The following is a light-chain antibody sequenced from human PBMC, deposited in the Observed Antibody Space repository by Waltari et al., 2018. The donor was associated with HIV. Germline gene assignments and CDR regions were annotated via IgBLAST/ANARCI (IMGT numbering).Light chain of an antibody. CDR1: QTVSTK. J-gene: IGKJ2*01. Sequence: VMTQSPAPLSVSPGERVTLSCRASQTVSTKLAWYQQKPGQAPRLLIYGASTRAPGLPARFSGSGSGTEFTLTISNLQSEDSAVYYCQQYNNRPPNTFGQGTKLEIK. CDR2: GAS. V-gene: IGKV3-15*01. CDR3: QQYNNRPPNT.